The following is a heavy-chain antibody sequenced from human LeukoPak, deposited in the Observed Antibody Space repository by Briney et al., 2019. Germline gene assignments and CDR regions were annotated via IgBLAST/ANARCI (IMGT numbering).Heavy chain of an antibody. CDR3: AKDLQKLTGYYPSEKNYYYYYYYMDV. V-gene: IGHV3-23*01. J-gene: IGHJ6*03. Sequence: GSLRLSCRGSGFKFDDYGVTWVRQAPGKGLEWVSAISGSGGSTYYADSVKGRFTISRDNSKNTLYLQMNSLRAEDTAVYYCAKDLQKLTGYYPSEKNYYYYYYYMDVWGKGTTVTVSS. CDR1: GFKFDDYG. CDR2: ISGSGGST. D-gene: IGHD3-9*01.